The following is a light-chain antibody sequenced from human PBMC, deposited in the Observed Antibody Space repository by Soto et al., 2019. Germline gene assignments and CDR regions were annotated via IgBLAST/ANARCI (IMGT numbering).Light chain of an antibody. CDR3: QQRSDWPPWT. Sequence: EIVLTQSPATLSLSPGEGATLSCRASQSISSYLAWYQQKPGQAPRLLIYDASSRATGIPARFSGSGSGTHFTLNISSLEPEDFAVYYCQQRSDWPPWTFGQGTKVEIK. V-gene: IGKV3-11*01. CDR2: DAS. J-gene: IGKJ1*01. CDR1: QSISSY.